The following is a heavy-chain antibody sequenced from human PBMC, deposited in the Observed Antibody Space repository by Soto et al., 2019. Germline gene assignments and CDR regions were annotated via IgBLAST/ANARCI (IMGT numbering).Heavy chain of an antibody. CDR3: ARDSAYSTASTHFGN. V-gene: IGHV3-30*04. CDR2: VSSDGSHA. D-gene: IGHD2-2*01. Sequence: QVQLVESGGGVVQPGSSLRLSCAASGFTFSSDALHWVRQAPGKGLEWVAVVSSDGSHAYYPDYVNGRFTISRDNSQSTVYLQMNSLRPEDTATYFCARDSAYSTASTHFGNWGQGTLVTVSS. CDR1: GFTFSSDA. J-gene: IGHJ4*02.